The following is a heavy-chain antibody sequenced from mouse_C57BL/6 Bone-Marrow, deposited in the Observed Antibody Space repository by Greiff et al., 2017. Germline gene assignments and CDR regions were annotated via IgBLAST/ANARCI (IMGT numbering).Heavy chain of an antibody. J-gene: IGHJ3*01. Sequence: EVMLVESGGGLVQPGGSLSLSCAASGFTFTDYYMSWVRQPPGKALEWLGFIRNKANGYTTEYSASVKGRFTISRDNSQSILYLQMNALRAEDSATYYCARYAGGEFAYWGQGTLVTVSA. V-gene: IGHV7-3*01. CDR3: ARYAGGEFAY. CDR2: IRNKANGYTT. CDR1: GFTFTDYY.